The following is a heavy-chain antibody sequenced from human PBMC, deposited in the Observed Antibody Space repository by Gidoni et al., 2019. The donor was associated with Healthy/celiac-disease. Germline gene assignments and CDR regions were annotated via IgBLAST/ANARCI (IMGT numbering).Heavy chain of an antibody. CDR1: GFPFSSYS. V-gene: IGHV3-21*01. CDR2: ISSSSSYI. Sequence: EVQLVESGGGLVKPGGSLRLSCAASGFPFSSYSMHWVRQAPGKGREGVSSISSSSSYIYYADSVKGRFTISRDNAKNSLYLQMNSLRAEDTAVYYCARDFTEEMATINYYYYGMDVWGQGTTVTVSS. CDR3: ARDFTEEMATINYYYYGMDV. D-gene: IGHD5-12*01. J-gene: IGHJ6*02.